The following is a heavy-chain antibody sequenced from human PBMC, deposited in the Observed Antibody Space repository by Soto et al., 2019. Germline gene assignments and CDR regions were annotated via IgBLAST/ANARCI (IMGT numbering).Heavy chain of an antibody. CDR3: AKNPGYYCDSPGDHFAY. CDR2: ISYGGGTT. Sequence: EVQLLESGGGLVQPGGSLRLSCAASEFTFSNYDMSWVRPAPGKGLEWDSAISYGGGTTYYADSVKGRFTISRDNSKNTLYLPMNSMRAEDTAVYYCAKNPGYYCDSPGDHFAYWGQGTLVTVSS. CDR1: EFTFSNYD. V-gene: IGHV3-23*01. D-gene: IGHD3-22*01. J-gene: IGHJ4*02.